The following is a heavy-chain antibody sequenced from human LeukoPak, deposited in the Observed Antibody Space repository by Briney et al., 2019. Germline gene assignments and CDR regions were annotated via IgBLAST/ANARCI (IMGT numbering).Heavy chain of an antibody. Sequence: GGSLRLSCAASGFTFSSYAMSWVRQAPGKGLEWVSSISSSSSYIYYADSVKGRFTISRDNAKNTLYLQMNSLRAEDTAVYYCARGGGMGATDFDYWGQGTLVTVSS. D-gene: IGHD1-26*01. CDR2: ISSSSSYI. J-gene: IGHJ4*02. V-gene: IGHV3-21*01. CDR3: ARGGGMGATDFDY. CDR1: GFTFSSYA.